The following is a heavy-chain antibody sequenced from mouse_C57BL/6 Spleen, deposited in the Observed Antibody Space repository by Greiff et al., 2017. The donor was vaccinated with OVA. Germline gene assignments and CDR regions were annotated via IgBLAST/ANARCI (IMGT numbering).Heavy chain of an antibody. D-gene: IGHD2-2*01. CDR1: GFSLSTFGMG. CDR3: ARMRGLMVTTGEVRYAMDY. Sequence: QVTLKVSGPGILQPSQTLSLTCSFSGFSLSTFGMGVGWIRQPSGKGLEWLAHIWWDDDKYYNPALKSRLTISKDTSKNQVCLKIANVDTADTATYYCARMRGLMVTTGEVRYAMDYWGQGTSVTVSS. CDR2: IWWDDDK. V-gene: IGHV8-8*01. J-gene: IGHJ4*01.